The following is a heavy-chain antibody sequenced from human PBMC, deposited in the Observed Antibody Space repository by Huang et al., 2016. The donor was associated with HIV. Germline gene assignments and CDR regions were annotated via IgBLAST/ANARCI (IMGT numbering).Heavy chain of an antibody. D-gene: IGHD4-17*01. V-gene: IGHV1-8*02. CDR1: GYTFTNYD. J-gene: IGHJ4*02. Sequence: QVHLVQSGAEVKKPGASVKVSCKASGYTFTNYDINWVRQAPGRGLEWMGWMNPNTGNTGFAQSFQGRVTMTRKTAITTAYMELTNLTSEDTAVYYCARSAYGDLDYWGLGTLVIVSS. CDR3: ARSAYGDLDY. CDR2: MNPNTGNT.